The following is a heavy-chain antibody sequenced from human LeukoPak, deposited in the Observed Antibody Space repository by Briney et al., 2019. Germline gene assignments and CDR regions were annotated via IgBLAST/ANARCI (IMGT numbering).Heavy chain of an antibody. CDR1: GFTFSSYW. CDR3: ARGAANYGGNPFDY. V-gene: IGHV3-74*01. J-gene: IGHJ4*02. Sequence: GGSLRLSCAASGFTFSSYWMHWVRQAPGKGLGWVSRINSDGSSTSYADSVKGRFTISRDNAKNTLYLQMNSLRAEDTAVYYCARGAANYGGNPFDYWGQGTLVTVSS. D-gene: IGHD4-23*01. CDR2: INSDGSST.